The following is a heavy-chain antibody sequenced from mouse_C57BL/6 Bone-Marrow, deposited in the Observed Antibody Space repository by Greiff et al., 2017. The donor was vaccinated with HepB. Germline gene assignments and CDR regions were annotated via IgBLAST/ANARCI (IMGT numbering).Heavy chain of an antibody. Sequence: EVHLVESGGGLVKPGGSLKLSCAASGFTFSDYGMHWVRQAPEKGLEWVAYISSGSSTIYYADTVKGRVTISRDNAKNTLFLQMTSLRSEDTAMYYCARRITTVVADYAMDYWGQGTSVTVSS. V-gene: IGHV5-17*01. CDR3: ARRITTVVADYAMDY. D-gene: IGHD1-1*01. J-gene: IGHJ4*01. CDR1: GFTFSDYG. CDR2: ISSGSSTI.